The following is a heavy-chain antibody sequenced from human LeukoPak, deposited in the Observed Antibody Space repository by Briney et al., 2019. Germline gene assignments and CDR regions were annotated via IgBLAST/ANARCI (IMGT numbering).Heavy chain of an antibody. V-gene: IGHV3-30*04. Sequence: HGGSLRLSCAASGFTFSSYAMHWVRQAPGKGLEWVAVISYDGSNKYYADSVKGRFTISRDNSKNTLYLQMNSLRAEDTAVYYCARDRDGRFDYWGQGTLVTVSS. D-gene: IGHD5-24*01. J-gene: IGHJ4*02. CDR3: ARDRDGRFDY. CDR2: ISYDGSNK. CDR1: GFTFSSYA.